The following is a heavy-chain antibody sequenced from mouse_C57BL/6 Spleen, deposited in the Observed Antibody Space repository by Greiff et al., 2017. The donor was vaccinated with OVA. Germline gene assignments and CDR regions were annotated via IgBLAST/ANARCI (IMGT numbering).Heavy chain of an antibody. CDR2: ISSGGSYT. D-gene: IGHD1-1*01. CDR1: GFTFSSYG. Sequence: EVKLEESGGDLVKPGGSLKLSCAASGFTFSSYGMSWVRQTPDKRLEWVATISSGGSYTNYPDSVKGPFTISRDNATNTLYLQMSSLMSEDTAMYYCARREIYYGSSYWYFDVWGTGTTVTVSS. CDR3: ARREIYYGSSYWYFDV. V-gene: IGHV5-6*02. J-gene: IGHJ1*03.